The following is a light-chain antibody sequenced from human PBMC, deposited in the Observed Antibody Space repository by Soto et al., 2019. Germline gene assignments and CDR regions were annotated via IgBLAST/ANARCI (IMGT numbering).Light chain of an antibody. CDR3: CSYAGSYSYV. CDR1: TSDVGGYNY. CDR2: DVT. Sequence: QSVLTQPRSVSGSPGQSVTISCTGTTSDVGGYNYVSWYQQHPSKAPKLMIYDVTKRPSGVPDRFSGSKSGNTASLTISGLQAEDEADYYCCSYAGSYSYVFGIGTQLTVL. J-gene: IGLJ7*01. V-gene: IGLV2-11*01.